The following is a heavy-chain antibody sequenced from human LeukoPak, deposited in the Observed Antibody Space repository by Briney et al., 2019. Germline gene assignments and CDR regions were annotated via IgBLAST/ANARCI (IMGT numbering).Heavy chain of an antibody. J-gene: IGHJ6*02. CDR2: ITPILGIA. D-gene: IGHD2-21*02. CDR1: GGTFSSYA. Sequence: SVKVSCKASGGTFSSYAISWVRQAPGQGLEWMGRITPILGIANYAQKFQGRVTITADKSTSTAYMELSSLRSEDTAVYYCARGFVVVTYYYGMDVWGQGTTVTVSS. CDR3: ARGFVVVTYYYGMDV. V-gene: IGHV1-69*04.